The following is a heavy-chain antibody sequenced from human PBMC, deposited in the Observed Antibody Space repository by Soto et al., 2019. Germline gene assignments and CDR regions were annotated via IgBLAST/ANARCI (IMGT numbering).Heavy chain of an antibody. CDR1: GFTFSSYW. J-gene: IGHJ6*02. V-gene: IGHV3-7*01. CDR3: ARIAASGRLWDV. CDR2: IKQDGSEE. Sequence: EVQLVESGGGLVQPGGSLRLSCVDSGFTFSSYWMSWVRQAPVKGLEWVGNIKQDGSEENYADSVKGRFTISRDNAKNSRYLQMNSLRVEDTAVYYCARIAASGRLWDVWGQGTTVVVSS. D-gene: IGHD6-13*01.